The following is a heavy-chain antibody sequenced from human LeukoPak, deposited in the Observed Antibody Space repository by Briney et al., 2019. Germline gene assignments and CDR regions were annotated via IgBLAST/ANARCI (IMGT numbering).Heavy chain of an antibody. V-gene: IGHV4-34*01. CDR1: GGSFSGYY. CDR3: ARAPWEPLVMDV. CDR2: IYYSGGT. J-gene: IGHJ6*02. D-gene: IGHD1-26*01. Sequence: PSETLSLTCAVYGGSFSGYYWSWIRQPPGKGLEWIGYIYYSGGTYYNPSLKSRVTISVDTSKNQFSLKLSSVTAADTAVYYCARAPWEPLVMDVWGQGTTVTVSS.